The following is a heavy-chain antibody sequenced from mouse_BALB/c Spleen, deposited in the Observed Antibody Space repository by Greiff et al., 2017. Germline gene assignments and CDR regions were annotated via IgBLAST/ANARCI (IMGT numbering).Heavy chain of an antibody. D-gene: IGHD1-1*01. CDR2: ISYSGST. CDR3: ARRRYYGSRDAMDY. CDR1: GYSITSDYA. V-gene: IGHV3-2*02. Sequence: EVKLVESGPGLVKPSQSLSLTCTVTGYSITSDYAWNWIRQFPGNKLEWMGYISYSGSTSYNPSLKSRISITRDTSKNQFFLQLNSVTTEDTATYYGARRRYYGSRDAMDYWGQGTSVTVSS. J-gene: IGHJ4*01.